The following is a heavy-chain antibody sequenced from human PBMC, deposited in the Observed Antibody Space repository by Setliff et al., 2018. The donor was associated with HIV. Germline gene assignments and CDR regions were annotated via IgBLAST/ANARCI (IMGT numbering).Heavy chain of an antibody. V-gene: IGHV4-34*01. CDR1: GGSFTGYY. CDR2: INHSGTT. J-gene: IGHJ6*03. D-gene: IGHD2-15*01. Sequence: SETLSLTCAVYGGSFTGYYWTWIRQPPGKGLEWIGEINHSGTTNHNPSLKSRVIISVDMSKNQFSLKVNSVTAADTAVYYCARGVVVAPAARDYYYYLDVWGKGTTVTVSS. CDR3: ARGVVVAPAARDYYYYLDV.